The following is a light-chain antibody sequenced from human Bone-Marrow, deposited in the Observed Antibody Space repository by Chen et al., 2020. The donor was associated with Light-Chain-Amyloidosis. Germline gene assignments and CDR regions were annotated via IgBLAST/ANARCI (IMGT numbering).Light chain of an antibody. CDR1: DLPTKS. V-gene: IGLV3-25*03. CDR2: RDT. Sequence: SYELTQPPSVSVSPGQTARITCSGDDLPTKSAYWYQQKPGRAPVLVIHRDTERPSGISERVSGSSSGTTATLTISGVQAEDEADDHCQSADSSGTYEVIFGGGTKLTVL. J-gene: IGLJ2*01. CDR3: QSADSSGTYEVI.